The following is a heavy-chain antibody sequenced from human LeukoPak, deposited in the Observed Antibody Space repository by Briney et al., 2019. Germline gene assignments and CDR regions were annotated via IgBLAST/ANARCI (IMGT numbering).Heavy chain of an antibody. CDR1: GGSIGTYY. CDR3: ARGSGWYYY. D-gene: IGHD6-19*01. V-gene: IGHV4-59*01. Sequence: SETLSLTCTVSGGSIGTYYWSWIRQPPGKGLEWIGYTYYSGSTNYNPSLKSRVTISVDTSKNQISLKLNSVTAADTAVYYCARGSGWYYYWGQGTLVAVSS. CDR2: TYYSGST. J-gene: IGHJ4*02.